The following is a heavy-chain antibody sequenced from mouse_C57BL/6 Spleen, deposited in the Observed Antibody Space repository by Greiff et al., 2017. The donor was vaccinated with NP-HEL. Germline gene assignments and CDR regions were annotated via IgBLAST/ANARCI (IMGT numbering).Heavy chain of an antibody. J-gene: IGHJ2*01. CDR3: ARQVTTVVFDY. CDR1: GFTFSSYG. CDR2: ISSGGSYT. D-gene: IGHD1-1*01. Sequence: EVQVVESGGDLVKPGGSLKLSCAASGFTFSSYGMSWVRQTPDKRLEWVATISSGGSYTYYPDSVKGRFTISRDNAKNTLYLQMSSLKSEDTAMYYCARQVTTVVFDYWGQGTTLTVSS. V-gene: IGHV5-6*01.